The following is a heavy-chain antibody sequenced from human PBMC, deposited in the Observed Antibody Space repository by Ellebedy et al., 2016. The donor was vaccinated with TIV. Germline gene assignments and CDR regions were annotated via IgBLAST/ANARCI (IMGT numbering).Heavy chain of an antibody. CDR2: INPSGGST. J-gene: IGHJ4*02. CDR3: ASSIAVAGNIH. D-gene: IGHD6-19*01. CDR1: GYTFTSYY. V-gene: IGHV1-46*01. Sequence: AASVKVSCKASGYTFTSYYMHWARQAPGQGLEWMGIINPSGGSTSYAQKFQGRVTMTRDTSTSTVYMELSSLRSEDTAVYYCASSIAVAGNIHWGQGTLVTVSS.